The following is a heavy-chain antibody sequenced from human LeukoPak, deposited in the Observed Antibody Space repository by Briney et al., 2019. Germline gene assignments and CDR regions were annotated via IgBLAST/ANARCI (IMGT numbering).Heavy chain of an antibody. CDR1: GFTFSRYW. V-gene: IGHV3-7*01. Sequence: GGSLRLSCAVSGFTFSRYWMSWVRQAPGKGLEWVANIKQDGSEKNYVDSVKGRFTISRDNAKNTLYLQMNSLRAEDTAVYYCARSGDHDYGDLRGAFDIWGQGTMVTVSS. CDR2: IKQDGSEK. J-gene: IGHJ3*02. CDR3: ARSGDHDYGDLRGAFDI. D-gene: IGHD4-17*01.